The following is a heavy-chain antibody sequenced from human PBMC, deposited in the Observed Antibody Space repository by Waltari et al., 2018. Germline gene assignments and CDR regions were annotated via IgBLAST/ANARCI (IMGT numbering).Heavy chain of an antibody. Sequence: QVQLVQSGAEVKKPGSSVKVSCKASGGTFSSYAISWVRQAPGQGLEWMGGIIPIFGTANYAQKFQGRVTITADESTSTAYMELSSLRSEDTAMYYCASRITIRFPLPGFDYWGQGTLVTVSS. CDR1: GGTFSSYA. V-gene: IGHV1-69*13. J-gene: IGHJ4*02. CDR2: IIPIFGTA. D-gene: IGHD3-3*01. CDR3: ASRITIRFPLPGFDY.